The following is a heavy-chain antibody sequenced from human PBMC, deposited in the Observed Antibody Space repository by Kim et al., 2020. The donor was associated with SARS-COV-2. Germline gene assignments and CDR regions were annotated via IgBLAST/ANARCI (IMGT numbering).Heavy chain of an antibody. CDR3: ARRWPSGWTYYFDY. CDR2: IYYSGST. Sequence: SETLSLTCTVSGGSISSSSYYWGWIRQPPGKGLEWIGSIYYSGSTYYNPSLKSRVTISVDTSKNQFSLKLSSVTTADTAVYYCARRWPSGWTYYFDYWGQGTLVTVSS. V-gene: IGHV4-39*01. D-gene: IGHD6-19*01. CDR1: GGSISSSSYY. J-gene: IGHJ4*02.